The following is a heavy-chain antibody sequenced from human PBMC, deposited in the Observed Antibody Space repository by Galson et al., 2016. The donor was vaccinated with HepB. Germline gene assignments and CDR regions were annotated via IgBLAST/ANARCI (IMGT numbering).Heavy chain of an antibody. CDR2: IRRKADGGTT. CDR3: TRGGDTYYDYIWGSYVPYYFDY. D-gene: IGHD3-16*01. Sequence: SLRLSCAASGFTFGEYAMSWFRQAPGKGLEWVGFIRRKADGGTTEYAASVKGRFTISRDDSKSIAYLQMNSLKTEDTAVYYCTRGGDTYYDYIWGSYVPYYFDYWGQGTLVT. V-gene: IGHV3-49*03. J-gene: IGHJ4*02. CDR1: GFTFGEYA.